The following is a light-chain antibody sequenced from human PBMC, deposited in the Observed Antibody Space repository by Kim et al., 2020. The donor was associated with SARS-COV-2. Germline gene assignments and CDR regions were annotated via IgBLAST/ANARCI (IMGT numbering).Light chain of an antibody. J-gene: IGKJ2*01. CDR1: HSVSSS. V-gene: IGKV3-15*01. CDR2: GAS. Sequence: VSPRGSATLSCRASHSVSSSLAWYQQKPGQAPRLLIDGASTRATGIPATFSGSGSGTEFTLTISSLQSEDFAVYYCQQYNNWPPYTFGQGTKLEI. CDR3: QQYNNWPPYT.